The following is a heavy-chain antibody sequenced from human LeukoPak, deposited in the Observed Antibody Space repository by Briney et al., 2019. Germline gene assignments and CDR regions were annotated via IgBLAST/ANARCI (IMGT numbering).Heavy chain of an antibody. D-gene: IGHD1-26*01. Sequence: GASVKVSCKASGYSFTSYGISWVRQAPGQGLEWMGWISAYNGNTNYAQKFRGRVTPTTDTSTSTAYMELRSLRSDDTAVYYCARPVVGAGHDAFDIWGQGTLVTVSS. CDR3: ARPVVGAGHDAFDI. CDR1: GYSFTSYG. J-gene: IGHJ3*02. CDR2: ISAYNGNT. V-gene: IGHV1-18*01.